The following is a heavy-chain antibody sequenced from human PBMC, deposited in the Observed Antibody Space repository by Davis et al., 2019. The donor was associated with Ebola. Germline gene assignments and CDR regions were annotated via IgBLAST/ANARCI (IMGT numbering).Heavy chain of an antibody. CDR2: IYGGDT. Sequence: GGSLRLSCDASGFTVRNTHMSWVRQAPGKGLEWVSGIYGGDTHYADSVKGRFTISRDNAKNSLYLQMNSLRAEDTAVYYCARYSYDSSGLHWFDPWGQGTLVTVSS. J-gene: IGHJ5*02. CDR1: GFTVRNTH. D-gene: IGHD3-22*01. CDR3: ARYSYDSSGLHWFDP. V-gene: IGHV3-53*01.